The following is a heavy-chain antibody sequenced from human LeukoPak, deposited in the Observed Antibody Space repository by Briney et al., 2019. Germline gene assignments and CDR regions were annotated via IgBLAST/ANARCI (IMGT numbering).Heavy chain of an antibody. V-gene: IGHV1-2*02. D-gene: IGHD4-17*01. J-gene: IGHJ5*02. CDR2: INPKSGGT. CDR3: AREEVDYGATFAP. CDR1: GYTFTGYY. Sequence: GAAVKVSCKSSGYTFTGYYIHWVRQAPGQGLEWMGWINPKSGGTDFAQKFQGRVTMPRDTSISKAYMELSRLRFDDTAVYYCAREEVDYGATFAPWGQGTLVTVSS.